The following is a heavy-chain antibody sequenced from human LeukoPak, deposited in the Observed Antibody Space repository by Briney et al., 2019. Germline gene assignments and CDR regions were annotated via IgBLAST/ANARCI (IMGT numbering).Heavy chain of an antibody. Sequence: SETLSLTCAVSGGSISSSSYYWGWIRQPPGKGLEWIGNIYYSGRTYYNPSLKSRVTISADTPKNQFSLKLSSVTAADTAVYYCARGVTMIVVVIHDWYFDLWGRGTLVTVSS. J-gene: IGHJ2*01. CDR1: GGSISSSSYY. D-gene: IGHD3-22*01. V-gene: IGHV4-39*01. CDR3: ARGVTMIVVVIHDWYFDL. CDR2: IYYSGRT.